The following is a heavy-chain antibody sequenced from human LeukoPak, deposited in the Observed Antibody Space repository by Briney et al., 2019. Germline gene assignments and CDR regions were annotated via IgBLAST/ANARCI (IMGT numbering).Heavy chain of an antibody. CDR3: AGDYGDYVFDY. CDR1: GGTFSSYA. V-gene: IGHV1-69*13. D-gene: IGHD4-17*01. CDR2: IIPIFGTA. J-gene: IGHJ4*02. Sequence: ASVTVSCKASGGTFSSYAISWVRQAPGQGLEWMGGIIPIFGTANYAQKFQGRVTITADESTSTAYMELSSLRSEDTAVYYCAGDYGDYVFDYWGQGTLVTVSS.